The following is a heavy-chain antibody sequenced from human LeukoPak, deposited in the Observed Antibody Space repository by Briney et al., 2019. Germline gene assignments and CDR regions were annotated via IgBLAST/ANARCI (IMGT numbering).Heavy chain of an antibody. Sequence: PGGSLRLSCAASGFNFISYVMNWVRQAPGKGLEWVSAISSSGGGTYYADSVKGRFTISRDNSKNTLYLQMNSLRAEDTAVYYCATISAKNDYWGQGTLVTVSS. D-gene: IGHD5-18*01. CDR1: GFNFISYV. CDR3: ATISAKNDY. V-gene: IGHV3-23*01. CDR2: ISSSGGGT. J-gene: IGHJ4*02.